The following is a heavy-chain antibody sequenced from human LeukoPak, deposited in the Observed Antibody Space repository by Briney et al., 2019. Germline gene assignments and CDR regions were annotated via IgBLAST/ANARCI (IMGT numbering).Heavy chain of an antibody. CDR1: GFTFSIFG. J-gene: IGHJ4*02. V-gene: IGHV4-59*01. D-gene: IGHD6-6*01. CDR3: ARDLWEYSRSSLGY. CDR2: MSYSGNS. Sequence: GSLRLSCAASGFTFSIFGLNWFRQPPGKGLDGMGYMSYSGNSNYNPSLKSRVTISVDTSKNQFSLKLSSVTAADTAVYYCARDLWEYSRSSLGYWGQGTLVTVSS.